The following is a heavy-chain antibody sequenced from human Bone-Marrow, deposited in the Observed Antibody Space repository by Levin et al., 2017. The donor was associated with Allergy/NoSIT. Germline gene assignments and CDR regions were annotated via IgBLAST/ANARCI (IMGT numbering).Heavy chain of an antibody. D-gene: IGHD4/OR15-4a*01. Sequence: GESLKISCAASGFAFSGYWMHWVRQAPGKGLMWVARIKGDVSGTNYADSVKGRFTISRDNAKNTLYLQMNSLRVEDTAVYYCTTLYGVYNWFDPWGQGTLVTVSS. V-gene: IGHV3-74*01. CDR1: GFAFSGYW. CDR3: TTLYGVYNWFDP. J-gene: IGHJ5*02. CDR2: IKGDVSGT.